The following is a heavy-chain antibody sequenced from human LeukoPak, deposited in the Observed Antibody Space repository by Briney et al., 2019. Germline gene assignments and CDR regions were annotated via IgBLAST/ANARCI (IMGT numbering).Heavy chain of an antibody. CDR1: GYTFTGHY. CDR2: INPSGTST. J-gene: IGHJ4*02. CDR3: AREFRGGYFDY. Sequence: ASVKVSCKASGYTFTGHYMHWVRQAPGQELEWMGLINPSGTSTNYAQKFQGRVTMTKDTSTSTVYMELNSLRSEDTAVYYCAREFRGGYFDYWGQGTLVTVSS. V-gene: IGHV1-46*01. D-gene: IGHD2-21*01.